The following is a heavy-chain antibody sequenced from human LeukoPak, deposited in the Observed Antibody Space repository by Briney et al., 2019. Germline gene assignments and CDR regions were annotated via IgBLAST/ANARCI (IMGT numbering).Heavy chain of an antibody. D-gene: IGHD2-21*02. J-gene: IGHJ5*02. CDR1: GGSFSGYY. CDR2: INHSGST. Sequence: SETLSLTCAVYGGSFSGYYWSWIRQPPGKGLEWIGEINHSGSTNYNPSLKSRVTISVDTSKNQFSLKLSSVTAAGTAVYYCARLATEAPWFDPWGQGTLVTVSS. V-gene: IGHV4-34*01. CDR3: ARLATEAPWFDP.